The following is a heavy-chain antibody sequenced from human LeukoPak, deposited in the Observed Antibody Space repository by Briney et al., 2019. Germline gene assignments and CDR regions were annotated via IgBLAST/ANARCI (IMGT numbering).Heavy chain of an antibody. J-gene: IGHJ4*02. Sequence: ASVKVSCKASGYTFTSYYMHWVRQAPGQGLEWMGIINPSGGSTSYAQKFQGRVTITTDESTSTAYMELSSLRSEDTAVYYCARDSGTYYYGSGSYAALDYWGQGTLVTVSS. D-gene: IGHD3-10*01. CDR1: GYTFTSYY. CDR3: ARDSGTYYYGSGSYAALDY. V-gene: IGHV1-46*01. CDR2: INPSGGST.